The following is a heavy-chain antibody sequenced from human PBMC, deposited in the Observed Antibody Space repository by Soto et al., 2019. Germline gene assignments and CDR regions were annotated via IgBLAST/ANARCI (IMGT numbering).Heavy chain of an antibody. V-gene: IGHV3-23*01. CDR1: GFTFSSYA. CDR3: ATLRFCTSSSCYGREGGY. J-gene: IGHJ4*02. D-gene: IGHD2-2*01. CDR2: ISGTCANT. Sequence: EVQLLESGGGLVQPGGSLRLSCAASGFTFSSYAMSWVRQVPGKGLEWVSAISGTCANTYYADSVKGRFTISRDNSKNTLYLQMNSLRADDAAVYYCATLRFCTSSSCYGREGGYWGQGTLVTVSS.